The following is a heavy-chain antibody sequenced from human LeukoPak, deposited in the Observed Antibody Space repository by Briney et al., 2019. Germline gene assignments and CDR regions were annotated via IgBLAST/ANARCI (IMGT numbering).Heavy chain of an antibody. CDR2: IYCSGST. CDR1: GGSISSGGYY. D-gene: IGHD2-15*01. CDR3: ARRVVVVAAILIDP. Sequence: SQTLSLTCTVSGGSISSGGYYWSWIRQRPGNGLEWIGYIYCSGSTYYNPSLKSRVTISVDTSKNQFSLKLSSVTAADTAVYYCARRVVVVAAILIDPWGQGTLVTVSS. J-gene: IGHJ5*02. V-gene: IGHV4-31*03.